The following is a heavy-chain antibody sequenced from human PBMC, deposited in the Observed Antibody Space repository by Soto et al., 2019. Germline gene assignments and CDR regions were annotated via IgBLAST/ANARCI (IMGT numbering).Heavy chain of an antibody. CDR3: GRVEYFSGGTSGRPFDI. CDR1: GGTFSSYA. V-gene: IGHV1-69*01. J-gene: IGHJ3*02. Sequence: QVQLVQSGAEVKKPGSSVKVSCKASGGTFSSYAISWVRQAPGQGLEWMGGIIPIFGTANYAQKFQGRVTITADESTSTPNMEVSSLRVGAPAVFYCGRVEYFSGGTSGRPFDIWAQGSLVPVSS. D-gene: IGHD2-15*01. CDR2: IIPIFGTA.